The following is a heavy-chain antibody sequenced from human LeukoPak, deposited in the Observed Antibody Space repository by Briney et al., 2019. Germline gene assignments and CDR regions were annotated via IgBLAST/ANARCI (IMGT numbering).Heavy chain of an antibody. CDR2: VSHIGGT. D-gene: IGHD3-22*01. J-gene: IGHJ4*02. Sequence: PSETLSLTCAVYGGSFNAYYWSWIRQPPGKGLEWIGEVSHIGGTNYNPPLQSRVSISLDTSKNQFSLKMTSMSAADTAVYYCARGSSYYDTSNYSDYWGQGTQVTVSS. CDR3: ARGSSYYDTSNYSDY. CDR1: GGSFNAYY. V-gene: IGHV4-34*01.